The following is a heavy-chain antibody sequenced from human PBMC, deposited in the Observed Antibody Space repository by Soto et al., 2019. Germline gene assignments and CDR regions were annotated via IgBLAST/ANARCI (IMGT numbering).Heavy chain of an antibody. CDR3: AKGRYCSGGSCSGGVYNWFAP. D-gene: IGHD2-15*01. CDR1: GFTFSSYG. J-gene: IGHJ5*02. V-gene: IGHV3-30*18. Sequence: QVQLVESGGGVVQPGRSLRLSCAASGFTFSSYGMHWVRQAPGKGLEWVAVISYDGSNKYYADSVKGRFTISRDNSKNTLYLQMNSLRAEDTSVYYCAKGRYCSGGSCSGGVYNWFAPWGQGTLVTVSS. CDR2: ISYDGSNK.